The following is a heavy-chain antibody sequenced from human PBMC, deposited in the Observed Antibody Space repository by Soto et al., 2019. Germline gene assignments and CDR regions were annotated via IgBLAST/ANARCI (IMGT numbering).Heavy chain of an antibody. CDR1: GFG. Sequence: GFGGSWILQPPGKGLECIGYIYYSGSTNYNPSLKSRVTISVDTSKNQFSLKLSSVTAADTAVYYCAIDTAARRYSYYQHGIDV. CDR2: IYYSGST. V-gene: IGHV4-61*08. CDR3: AIDTAARRYSYYQHGIDV. J-gene: IGHJ6*01. D-gene: IGHD6-6*01.